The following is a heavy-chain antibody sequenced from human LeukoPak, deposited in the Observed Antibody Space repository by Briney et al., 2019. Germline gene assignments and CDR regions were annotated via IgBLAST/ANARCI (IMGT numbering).Heavy chain of an antibody. CDR2: ISSSSSYI. CDR1: GFTFSSYS. CDR3: ARDPRGSGWYRGRGAFDI. V-gene: IGHV3-21*01. Sequence: GGSLRLSCAASGFTFSSYSMNWVRQAPGKGLEWVSSISSSSSYIYYADSVKGRFTISRDNAKNSLYLQMNSLRAEDTAVYYCARDPRGSGWYRGRGAFDIWGQGTMVTVSS. J-gene: IGHJ3*02. D-gene: IGHD6-19*01.